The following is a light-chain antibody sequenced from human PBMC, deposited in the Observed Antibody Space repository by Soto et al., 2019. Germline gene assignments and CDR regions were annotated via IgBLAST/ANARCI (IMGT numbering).Light chain of an antibody. CDR3: QQYYNWPT. CDR1: QTVRNNY. CDR2: DAS. Sequence: EFVLTPSPGTLSLSPVERATLSCRASQTVRNNYLAWYQQKPGQAPRLLIYDASSRATGIPDRFSGSGSGTEFTLTISSLQSEDFAVYYCQQYYNWPTFGQGTRLEIK. J-gene: IGKJ5*01. V-gene: IGKV3-20*01.